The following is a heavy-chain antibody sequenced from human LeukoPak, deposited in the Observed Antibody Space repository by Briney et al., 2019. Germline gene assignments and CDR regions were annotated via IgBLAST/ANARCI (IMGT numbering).Heavy chain of an antibody. Sequence: GGSLRLSCAASGFTFSSYGMHWVRQAPGKGLEWVAVISYDGSNKYYADSVKGRFTISRDNSKNTLYLQMNSLRAEDTAVYYCAKGMAVAAFQHWGQGTLVTVSS. J-gene: IGHJ1*01. CDR3: AKGMAVAAFQH. CDR2: ISYDGSNK. D-gene: IGHD6-19*01. V-gene: IGHV3-30*18. CDR1: GFTFSSYG.